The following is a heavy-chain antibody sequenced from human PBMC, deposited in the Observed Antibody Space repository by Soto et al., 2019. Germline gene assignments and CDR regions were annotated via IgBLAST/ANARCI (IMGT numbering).Heavy chain of an antibody. CDR1: GFSLTTSGVG. V-gene: IGHV2-5*01. CDR3: AHRLRWLANFDY. J-gene: IGHJ4*02. D-gene: IGHD6-19*01. Sequence: QITLKESGPPLVKPTQTLTLTCTFSGFSLTTSGVGVGWIRQPPGKALEWLALIYWNDEKRYSPSLKSRLTITKDTSKNQVVLTMTNMDPVDTATYHCAHRLRWLANFDYWGQGTLVTVSS. CDR2: IYWNDEK.